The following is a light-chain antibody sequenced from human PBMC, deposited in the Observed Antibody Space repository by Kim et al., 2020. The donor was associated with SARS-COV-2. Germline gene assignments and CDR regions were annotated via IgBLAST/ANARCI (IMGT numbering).Light chain of an antibody. V-gene: IGKV3-15*01. CDR2: GAS. Sequence: EIVMTQSPATLSVSPGERATLSCRASQSISSYLAWFQQKPGQGPRLLIYGASTRATGIPARFTGSGSGTEFTLTISSLQSEDFAVYSCQQYNSWPLTFGGGTKVDIK. CDR1: QSISSY. CDR3: QQYNSWPLT. J-gene: IGKJ4*01.